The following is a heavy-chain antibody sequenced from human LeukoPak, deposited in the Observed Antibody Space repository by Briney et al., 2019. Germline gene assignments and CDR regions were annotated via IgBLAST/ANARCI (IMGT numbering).Heavy chain of an antibody. CDR2: ISGSGGST. Sequence: HPGGSLRLSCAASGFTFSSYAMSWVRQAPGKGLEWVSAISGSGGSTYYADSVKGRFTISRDNSKNTLYLQMNSLRAEDTAVYYCAKDELMVYASDYYYGMDVWGQGTTVTVSS. V-gene: IGHV3-23*01. CDR1: GFTFSSYA. CDR3: AKDELMVYASDYYYGMDV. J-gene: IGHJ6*02. D-gene: IGHD2-8*01.